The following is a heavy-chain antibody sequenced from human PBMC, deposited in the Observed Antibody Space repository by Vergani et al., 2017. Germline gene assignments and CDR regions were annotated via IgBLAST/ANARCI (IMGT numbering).Heavy chain of an antibody. CDR1: GFTFSSYA. J-gene: IGHJ5*02. Sequence: EVQLLESGGGLVQPGGSLRLSCAASGFTFSSYAMSWVRQAPGKGLEWVSAISGSGGSTYYADSVKGRFTISRDNSKNTLYLQMNSLGAEDTAVYYCAKVHVKSPNEYDDFWGGYYFDPLGDNWFDPWGQGTLVTVSS. D-gene: IGHD3-3*01. V-gene: IGHV3-23*01. CDR3: AKVHVKSPNEYDDFWGGYYFDPLGDNWFDP. CDR2: ISGSGGST.